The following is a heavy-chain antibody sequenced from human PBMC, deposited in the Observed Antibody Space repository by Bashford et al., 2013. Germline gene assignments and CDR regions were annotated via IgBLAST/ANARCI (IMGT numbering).Heavy chain of an antibody. CDR2: IST. V-gene: IGHV3-23*01. Sequence: GGSLRLSCAASGFTFSSYAMSWVRQAPGKGLEWVSTISTYYADSVKGRFTISRDNSKNTLYLQMNSLRAEDTAVYYCAKHSGFGARSAYYFDYWGQGTLVTVSS. CDR3: AKHSGFGARSAYYFDY. CDR1: GFTFSSYA. D-gene: IGHD1-26*01. J-gene: IGHJ4*02.